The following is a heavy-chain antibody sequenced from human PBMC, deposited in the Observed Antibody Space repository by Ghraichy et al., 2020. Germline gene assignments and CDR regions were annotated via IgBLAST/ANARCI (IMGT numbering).Heavy chain of an antibody. CDR1: GGSISSYY. Sequence: SETLSLTCTVSGGSISSYYWSWIRQPPGKGLEWIGYIYYSGSTNYNPSLKSRVTISVDTSKNQFSLKLSSVTAADTAVYYCARLNDPTDDYGDYVGPFVYAFDIWGQGTMVTVSS. V-gene: IGHV4-59*08. CDR2: IYYSGST. CDR3: ARLNDPTDDYGDYVGPFVYAFDI. J-gene: IGHJ3*02. D-gene: IGHD4-17*01.